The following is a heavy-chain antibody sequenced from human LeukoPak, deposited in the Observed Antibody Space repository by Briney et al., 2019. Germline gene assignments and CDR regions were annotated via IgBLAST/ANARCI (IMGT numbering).Heavy chain of an antibody. J-gene: IGHJ4*02. D-gene: IGHD3-22*01. CDR2: INHSGST. Sequence: SETLSLTCAVYGGSFSGYYWSWIPQPPGKGLEWIGEINHSGSTNYNPSLKSRVTISVDTSKSQFSLKLNSMTAADTAVYYCARGAQTYYDKAPVDYWGQGTLVTVSS. CDR3: ARGAQTYYDKAPVDY. V-gene: IGHV4-34*01. CDR1: GGSFSGYY.